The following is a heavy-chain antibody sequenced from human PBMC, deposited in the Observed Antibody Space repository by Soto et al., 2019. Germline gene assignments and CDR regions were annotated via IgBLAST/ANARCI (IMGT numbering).Heavy chain of an antibody. D-gene: IGHD4-4*01. CDR2: ISGSGGST. CDR1: GFAFSSYA. Sequence: PGGSLRLSCAASGFAFSSYAMSWVRQAPGKGLEWVSAISGSGGSTYYADSVKGRFTISRDNSKNTLYLQMNSLRAEDTAVYYCVKKTPSVTTEHGMDVWGQGTTVTVSS. CDR3: VKKTPSVTTEHGMDV. J-gene: IGHJ6*02. V-gene: IGHV3-23*01.